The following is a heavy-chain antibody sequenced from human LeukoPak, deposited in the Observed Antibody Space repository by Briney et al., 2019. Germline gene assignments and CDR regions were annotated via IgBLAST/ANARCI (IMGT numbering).Heavy chain of an antibody. CDR1: GFTFSSYW. J-gene: IGHJ5*02. Sequence: PGGSLRLSCAASGFTFSSYWMSWVRQAPGKGLEWVSNINQGGSEKYYVDSVKGRFTISRDNAKNSLYLQMNSLRAEDTAVYYCARDDCSSISCYHNWFDPWGQGTLVTVSS. D-gene: IGHD2-2*01. V-gene: IGHV3-7*01. CDR2: INQGGSEK. CDR3: ARDDCSSISCYHNWFDP.